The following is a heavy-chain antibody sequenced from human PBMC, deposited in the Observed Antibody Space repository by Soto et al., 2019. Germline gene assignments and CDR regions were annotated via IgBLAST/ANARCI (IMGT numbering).Heavy chain of an antibody. D-gene: IGHD2-15*01. V-gene: IGHV3-48*02. CDR3: ARRYCSGGSCFFDS. CDR2: ISSTSTI. J-gene: IGHJ4*02. Sequence: GGSLRLSCAASGFIFSSHGMKWVRHAPGKGLECVSYISSTSTIYYADSVKGRFTISRDNAKNSLYLQMNSLRDEDTAVYYCARRYCSGGSCFFDSWGQGTQVTVSS. CDR1: GFIFSSHG.